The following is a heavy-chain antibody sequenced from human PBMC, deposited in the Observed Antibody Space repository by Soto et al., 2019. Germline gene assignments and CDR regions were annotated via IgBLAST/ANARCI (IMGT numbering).Heavy chain of an antibody. CDR3: ARGVPHRLFPAFDI. CDR1: GYTFTSYG. CDR2: ISAYNGNT. Sequence: ASVKVSCKASGYTFTSYGISWVRQAPGQGLEWMGWISAYNGNTNYAQELQGRVTMTTDTSTSTAYMELRSLRSDDTAVYYCARGVPHRLFPAFDIWGQGTMVTVSS. V-gene: IGHV1-18*01. D-gene: IGHD3-22*01. J-gene: IGHJ3*02.